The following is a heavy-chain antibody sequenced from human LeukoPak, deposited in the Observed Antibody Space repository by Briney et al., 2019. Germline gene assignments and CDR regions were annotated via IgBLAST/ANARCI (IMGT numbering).Heavy chain of an antibody. J-gene: IGHJ6*03. CDR3: ARITTVTTWRYYYYYMDV. Sequence: PSETLSLTCAVSGGSISSGGYSWSWIRQPPGKGLEWIGYIYYSGSTYYNPSLKSRVTISVDTSKNQFSLKLSSVTAADTAVYYCARITTVTTWRYYYYYMDVWGKGTTVTISS. V-gene: IGHV4-30-4*07. CDR1: GGSISSGGYS. CDR2: IYYSGST. D-gene: IGHD4-17*01.